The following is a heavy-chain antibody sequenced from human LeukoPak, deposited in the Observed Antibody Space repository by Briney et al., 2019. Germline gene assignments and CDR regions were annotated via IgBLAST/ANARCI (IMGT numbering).Heavy chain of an antibody. CDR1: GYTFVGYH. V-gene: IGHV1-2*06. D-gene: IGHD2-15*01. CDR2: INPNSGGT. CDR3: ARVNKGYCSGGSCYPLGY. Sequence: GASVKVSCKASGYTFVGYHMHWVRQAPGQGLEWMGRINPNSGGTNYAQKFQGRVTMTRDTSISTAYMELSRLRSDDTAVYYCARVNKGYCSGGSCYPLGYWGQGTLVTVSS. J-gene: IGHJ4*02.